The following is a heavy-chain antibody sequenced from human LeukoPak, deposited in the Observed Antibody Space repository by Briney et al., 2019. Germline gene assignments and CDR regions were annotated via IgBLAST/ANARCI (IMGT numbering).Heavy chain of an antibody. D-gene: IGHD4-17*01. Sequence: GGSLRLSCVASGFIISSYELNWVRQAPGKGLEWLTYITGSGSTIFYADSVRGRFTISTDNSKNTLYLQMNSLRAEDTAVYYCAKEVYGDSTGGRFQNWGQGTLVTVSS. CDR3: AKEVYGDSTGGRFQN. CDR1: GFIISSYE. CDR2: ITGSGSTI. J-gene: IGHJ1*01. V-gene: IGHV3-23*01.